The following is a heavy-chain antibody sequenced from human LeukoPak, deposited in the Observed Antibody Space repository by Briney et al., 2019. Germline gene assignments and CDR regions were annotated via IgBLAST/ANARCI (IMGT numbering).Heavy chain of an antibody. CDR2: ISNDGNSM. CDR1: GFSFRSYA. Sequence: GGSLRLSCAASGFSFRSYAMHWVRQAPGKGPEWVAVISNDGNSMHFVDPVKGRFTISRDNSKNTVYLQMNSLSAEDTAVYYCARSMVRGVLPYWGQGTLVTVSS. D-gene: IGHD3-10*01. CDR3: ARSMVRGVLPY. J-gene: IGHJ4*02. V-gene: IGHV3-30*04.